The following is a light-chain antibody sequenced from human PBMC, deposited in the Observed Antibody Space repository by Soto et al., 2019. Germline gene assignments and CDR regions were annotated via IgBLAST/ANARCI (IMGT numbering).Light chain of an antibody. J-gene: IGLJ3*02. CDR1: SSDVGGYKY. CDR2: DVS. CDR3: CSYAGSSVWV. Sequence: QSALTQPRSVSGSPGQSVIISCTGTSSDVGGYKYVSWYQQHPGKAPKLVIYDVSEWPSGVPDRFPGSKSGNTASLTISGLQAEDEADYHCCSYAGSSVWVFGGGTKLTVL. V-gene: IGLV2-11*01.